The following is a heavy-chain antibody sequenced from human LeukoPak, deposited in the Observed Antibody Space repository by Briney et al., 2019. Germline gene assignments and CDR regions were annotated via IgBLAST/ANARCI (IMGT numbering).Heavy chain of an antibody. V-gene: IGHV4-59*01. D-gene: IGHD4-17*01. Sequence: SETLSLTCTVSGGSISSYYWNWVRQPPGKGLEWIGYVYYSGSATYNPSLKSRVTISVDTSKNQFSLKLRSVTAADTAVYYCAKDYGDYGVPFWYFDLWGRGTLVSVSS. CDR1: GGSISSYY. CDR2: VYYSGSA. J-gene: IGHJ2*01. CDR3: AKDYGDYGVPFWYFDL.